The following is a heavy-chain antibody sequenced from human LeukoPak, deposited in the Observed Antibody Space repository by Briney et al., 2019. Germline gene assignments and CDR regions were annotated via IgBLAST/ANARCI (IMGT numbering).Heavy chain of an antibody. CDR1: GFSFSTYW. Sequence: PGGSLRLSCAASGFSFSTYWMTWVRQAPGKGLEWVANIKEDGSEKFYMDSVKGRFTISRDNAKNSLYLQVNSLRAEDTAVYYCVRGRNSENSGHHSGKTFDYWGQGTLVTVFS. CDR2: IKEDGSEK. CDR3: VRGRNSENSGHHSGKTFDY. V-gene: IGHV3-7*01. D-gene: IGHD5-12*01. J-gene: IGHJ4*02.